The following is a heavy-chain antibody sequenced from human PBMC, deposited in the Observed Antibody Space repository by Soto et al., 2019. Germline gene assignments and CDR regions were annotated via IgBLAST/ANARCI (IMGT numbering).Heavy chain of an antibody. V-gene: IGHV3-23*01. CDR3: AKGGYGKYDILTCYTRPGDYYYYGMDV. D-gene: IGHD3-9*01. CDR2: ISGSGGST. Sequence: GGSLRLSCAASGFTFSSYAMSWVRQAPGKGLEWVSAISGSGGSTYYADSVKGRFTISRDNSKNTLYLQMNSLRAEDTAVYYCAKGGYGKYDILTCYTRPGDYYYYGMDVWGQGTTVTVSS. J-gene: IGHJ6*02. CDR1: GFTFSSYA.